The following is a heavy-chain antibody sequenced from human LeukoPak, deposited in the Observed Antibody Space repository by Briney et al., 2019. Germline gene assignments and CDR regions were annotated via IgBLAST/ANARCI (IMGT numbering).Heavy chain of an antibody. D-gene: IGHD3-22*01. CDR3: ARNYYDSSGYSYFDY. V-gene: IGHV4-30-4*01. CDR1: GGSISSGDYY. J-gene: IGHJ4*02. CDR2: IYYSGST. Sequence: SQTLSLTCTVSGGSISSGDYYWSWIRQPPGKGLEWIRYIYYSGSTYYNPSLKSRVTISVDTSKNQFSLKLSSVTAADTAVYYCARNYYDSSGYSYFDYWGQGILVTVSS.